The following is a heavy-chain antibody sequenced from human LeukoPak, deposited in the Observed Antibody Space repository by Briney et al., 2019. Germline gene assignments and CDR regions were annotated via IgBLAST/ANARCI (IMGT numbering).Heavy chain of an antibody. CDR2: ISSSGSTI. CDR3: ARDYGDYVCFDY. J-gene: IGHJ4*02. Sequence: PGGSLRLSCAASGFTFSSYEMNWVRQAPGKGLERVSYISSSGSTIYYADSVKGRFTISRDNAKNSLYLQMNSLRAEDTAVYYCARDYGDYVCFDYWGQGTLVTVSS. V-gene: IGHV3-48*03. CDR1: GFTFSSYE. D-gene: IGHD4-17*01.